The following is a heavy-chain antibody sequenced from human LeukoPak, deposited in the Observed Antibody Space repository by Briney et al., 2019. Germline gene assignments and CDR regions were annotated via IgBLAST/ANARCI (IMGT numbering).Heavy chain of an antibody. D-gene: IGHD3-10*01. Sequence: ASVKVSCKASGYTFTSYDINWVRQATGQGLEWMGWMNPNSGNTGYAQKFQGRVTMTRNTSISTAYMELSSLRSEDTAVYYCARAPSRGRRPWFDPWGQGTLVTVSS. CDR3: ARAPSRGRRPWFDP. CDR1: GYTFTSYD. CDR2: MNPNSGNT. J-gene: IGHJ5*02. V-gene: IGHV1-8*01.